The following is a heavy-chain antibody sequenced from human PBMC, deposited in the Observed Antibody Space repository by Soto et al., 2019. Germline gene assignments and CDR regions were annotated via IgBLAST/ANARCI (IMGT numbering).Heavy chain of an antibody. CDR1: GYIFSGYY. Sequence: ASVKVSCKASGYIFSGYYIHWVRQAPGQGLEWMGIINPSGGTTTYAQKFQGRVTMTEDTSTDTAYMELSSLRSEDTAVYYCATFPHYDSSGRDAFDIWGQGTMVTVSS. D-gene: IGHD3-22*01. V-gene: IGHV1-46*01. CDR2: INPSGGTT. CDR3: ATFPHYDSSGRDAFDI. J-gene: IGHJ3*02.